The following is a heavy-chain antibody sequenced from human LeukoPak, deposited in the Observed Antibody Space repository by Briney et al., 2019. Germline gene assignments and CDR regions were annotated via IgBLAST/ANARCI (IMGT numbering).Heavy chain of an antibody. Sequence: PGGSLRLSCAASGFTFSSYSMNWVRQAPGKGLEWVSYISSSSSTIYYAGSVKGRFTISRDNAKNSLYLQMNSLRDEDTAVYYCARDEAWFGTQDAFDIWGQGTMVTVSS. CDR2: ISSSSSTI. J-gene: IGHJ3*02. V-gene: IGHV3-48*02. CDR3: ARDEAWFGTQDAFDI. CDR1: GFTFSSYS. D-gene: IGHD3-10*01.